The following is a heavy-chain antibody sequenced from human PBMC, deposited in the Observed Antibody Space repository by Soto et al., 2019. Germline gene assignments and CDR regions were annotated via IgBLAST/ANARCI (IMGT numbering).Heavy chain of an antibody. Sequence: SEAMSLTCTVSGGSISSSSYYWGCIRQPPGKGLEWIGSIYYSGSTYYNPSLKSRVTISVDTSKNQFSLKLSSVTAADTAVYYCARHNKPRGVRVGIDWFDPWGQGTLVTVSS. CDR1: GGSISSSSYY. CDR2: IYYSGST. J-gene: IGHJ5*02. V-gene: IGHV4-39*01. CDR3: ARHNKPRGVRVGIDWFDP. D-gene: IGHD3-10*01.